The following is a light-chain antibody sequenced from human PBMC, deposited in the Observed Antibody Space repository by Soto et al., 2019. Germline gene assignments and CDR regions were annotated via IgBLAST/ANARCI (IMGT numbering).Light chain of an antibody. V-gene: IGKV3-20*01. J-gene: IGKJ1*01. CDR1: QSVSSSY. CDR3: QQYGSLPQT. CDR2: GAS. Sequence: EIVLTQSPGTLSLSPGERATLSCRASQSVSSSYLAWYQQKPGHAPSLLIYGASSRATGIPDRFSGSGSGTDFTLTISRLEPEDFAVYYCQQYGSLPQTFGQGTKVEIK.